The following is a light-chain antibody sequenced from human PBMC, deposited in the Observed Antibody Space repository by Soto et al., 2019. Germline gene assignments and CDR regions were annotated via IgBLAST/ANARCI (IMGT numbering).Light chain of an antibody. V-gene: IGLV2-11*01. J-gene: IGLJ1*01. CDR2: GVS. CDR3: CSYACRSCG. CDR1: SSDDGGDNY. Sequence: SAVTQVRSVCGSRGPPDPNYCTGTSSDDGGDNYASWYQQHPGKAPKLMIYGVSKRPSRLRDRFSGSSSGTTASVARSGLRADDEANSYRCSYACRSCGFGPRTKVTFL.